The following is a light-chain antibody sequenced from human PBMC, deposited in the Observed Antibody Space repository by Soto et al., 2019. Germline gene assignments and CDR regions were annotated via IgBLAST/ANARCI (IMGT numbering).Light chain of an antibody. CDR1: SSDVGGYNY. CDR3: TSSTSSSSNFV. CDR2: EVS. J-gene: IGLJ1*01. V-gene: IGLV2-14*01. Sequence: QSVLTQPASVSGSPGQSITISCTGSSSDVGGYNYVSWYQQHPGKAPQLMIYEVSNRPSGVSNRFSGSKSGNTASLTISGLQAEDEADYYCTSSTSSSSNFVFGSGTKVTVL.